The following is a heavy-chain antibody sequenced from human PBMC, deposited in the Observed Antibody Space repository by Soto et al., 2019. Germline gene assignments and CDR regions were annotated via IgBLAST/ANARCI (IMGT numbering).Heavy chain of an antibody. V-gene: IGHV1-18*01. CDR3: ERGRYGDY. Sequence: QVHLVQSGAEVKKPGASVKVSCKGSGYGFTTYGITWVRQAPGQGLEWMAWISAHNGNTNYAQKLQGRVTVTRDTSTSTASMELRSLRSDDTAVYYCERGRYGDYWGQGALVTVSS. CDR2: ISAHNGNT. CDR1: GYGFTTYG. D-gene: IGHD1-1*01. J-gene: IGHJ4*02.